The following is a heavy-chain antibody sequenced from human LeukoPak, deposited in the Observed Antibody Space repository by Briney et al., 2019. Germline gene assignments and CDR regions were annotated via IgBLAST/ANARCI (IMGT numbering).Heavy chain of an antibody. D-gene: IGHD2-2*03. J-gene: IGHJ5*02. Sequence: PGGSLRLSCAASGFTFSSYAMSWVRQAPGKGLQWVSTLSTSGSTSYYTDSVKGRFNISRDKSKNTLYLQMNSLRAEDTAVYYCAKDREGSYGLDWYDPWGQGTLVTVSS. CDR3: AKDREGSYGLDWYDP. CDR1: GFTFSSYA. CDR2: LSTSGSTS. V-gene: IGHV3-23*01.